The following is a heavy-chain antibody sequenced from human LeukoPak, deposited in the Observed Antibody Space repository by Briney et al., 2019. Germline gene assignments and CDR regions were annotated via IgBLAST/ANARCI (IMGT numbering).Heavy chain of an antibody. D-gene: IGHD1-1*01. CDR3: AKGSSTNSYYFGS. CDR2: LSGSGGTT. V-gene: IGHV3-23*01. CDR1: GFTFSSYG. J-gene: IGHJ4*02. Sequence: GGSLRLSCAASGFTFSSYGMSWVRQAPGKGLEWLSGLSGSGGTTYYADSVKGRFTISRDNSKNTLYLQMDTLRAEDTAVYYCAKGSSTNSYYFGSWGPGTLVTVSS.